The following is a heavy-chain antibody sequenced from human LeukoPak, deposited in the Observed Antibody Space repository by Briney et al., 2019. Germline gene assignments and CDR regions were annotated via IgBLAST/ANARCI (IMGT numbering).Heavy chain of an antibody. CDR1: GGTFSSYA. Sequence: SVNVSCTASGGTFSSYAISWVRQAPGQGLEWMGRIIPIFGIANYAQKFQGRVTITADKSTSTAYMELSSLRSEDTAVYYCAITGGYSSGYYFDYWGQGTLVTVSS. CDR2: IIPIFGIA. CDR3: AITGGYSSGYYFDY. V-gene: IGHV1-69*04. D-gene: IGHD3-22*01. J-gene: IGHJ4*02.